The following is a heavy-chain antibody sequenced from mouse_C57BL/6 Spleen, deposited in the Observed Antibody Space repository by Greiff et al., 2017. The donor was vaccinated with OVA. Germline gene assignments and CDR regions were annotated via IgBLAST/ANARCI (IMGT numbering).Heavy chain of an antibody. Sequence: VQLQQSGAELVRPGTSVKVSCKASGYAFTNYLIEWVKQRPGQGLEWIGVINPGSGGTNYNEKFKGKATLTADKSSSTAYMQLSSLTSEDSAVYFGARERAYGNYFDYWGQGTTLTVSS. D-gene: IGHD2-1*01. J-gene: IGHJ2*01. CDR1: GYAFTNYL. CDR3: ARERAYGNYFDY. V-gene: IGHV1-54*01. CDR2: INPGSGGT.